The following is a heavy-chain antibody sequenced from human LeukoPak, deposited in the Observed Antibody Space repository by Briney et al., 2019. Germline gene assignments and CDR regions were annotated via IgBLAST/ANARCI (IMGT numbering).Heavy chain of an antibody. CDR1: GGTFSSYA. V-gene: IGHV1-69*13. CDR2: IIPIFGTA. J-gene: IGHJ5*02. D-gene: IGHD6-6*01. Sequence: ASVKDSCKASGGTFSSYAISWVRQAPGQGLEWMGGIIPIFGTANYAQKFQGRVPITADESTSTAHMELSSLRSEDTAVYYCARGDEYSSSSWGQGTLVTVSS. CDR3: ARGDEYSSSS.